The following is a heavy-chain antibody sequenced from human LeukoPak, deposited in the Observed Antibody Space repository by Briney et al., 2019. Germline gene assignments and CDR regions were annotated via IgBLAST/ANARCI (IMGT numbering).Heavy chain of an antibody. Sequence: ASVKVSCKASGYTFTGYYMHWVRQAPGQGLEWMGWINPNSGGTNYAQKFQGRVTMTRDTSISTAYMELSRLRSDDTAIYYCARRAVAGTGLDYWGQGTLVTVSS. CDR2: INPNSGGT. V-gene: IGHV1-2*02. CDR3: ARRAVAGTGLDY. J-gene: IGHJ4*02. D-gene: IGHD6-19*01. CDR1: GYTFTGYY.